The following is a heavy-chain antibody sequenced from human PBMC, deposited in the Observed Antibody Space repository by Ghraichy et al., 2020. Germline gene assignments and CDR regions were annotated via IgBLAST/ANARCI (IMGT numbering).Heavy chain of an antibody. D-gene: IGHD3-10*01. CDR3: ARAASYEYGSGAGESAFDI. Sequence: SETLSLTCTVSGGSISSGSYYWSWIRQPAGKGLEWIGRIYTSGSTNYNPSLKSRVTISVDTSKNQFSLKLSSVTAADTAVYYCARAASYEYGSGAGESAFDIWGQGTMVTVSS. J-gene: IGHJ3*02. CDR2: IYTSGST. CDR1: GGSISSGSYY. V-gene: IGHV4-61*02.